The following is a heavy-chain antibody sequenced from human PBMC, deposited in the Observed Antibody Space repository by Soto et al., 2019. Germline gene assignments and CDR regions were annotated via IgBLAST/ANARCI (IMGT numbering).Heavy chain of an antibody. V-gene: IGHV1-18*04. D-gene: IGHD6-6*01. CDR3: ARDWVEYSSSSTYYGMDV. CDR1: GYTFTSYG. J-gene: IGHJ6*02. Sequence: ASVKVSCKASGYTFTSYGISWVRQAPGQGLEWMGWISAYNGNTNYAQKLQGRVTMTTDTSTSTAYMELRSLRSDDTAVYYCARDWVEYSSSSTYYGMDVWGQGTTVTVSS. CDR2: ISAYNGNT.